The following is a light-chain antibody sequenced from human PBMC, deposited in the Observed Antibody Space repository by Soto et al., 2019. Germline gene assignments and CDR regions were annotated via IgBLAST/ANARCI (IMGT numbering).Light chain of an antibody. CDR2: GAS. J-gene: IGKJ2*01. CDR1: RPIANK. V-gene: IGKV3D-15*01. Sequence: TQSPALLSVSPGETATLSCKASRPIANKLAWYQQSPGQTPRLLIYGASTRASGVPDRFSGSGSGTDCTLTITSPQAEDFATYYCQQYYDWPPNTFGQGTKFDIK. CDR3: QQYYDWPPNT.